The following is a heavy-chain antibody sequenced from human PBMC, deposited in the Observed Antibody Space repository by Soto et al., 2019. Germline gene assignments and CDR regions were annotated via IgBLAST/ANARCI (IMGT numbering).Heavy chain of an antibody. D-gene: IGHD3-10*01. CDR3: AHRLSRSPANGSGSGGPYYFEY. CDR2: IYWDDDK. J-gene: IGHJ4*02. CDR1: GFPHSTRGIG. Sequence: GPKLVYQTQPLALACSSRGFPHSTRGIGVGWIRQPPGKALEWLALIYWDDDKRYSPSLKSRLTITKDTSKNQVVLTVTNMDPVDTATYYCAHRLSRSPANGSGSGGPYYFEYWGQGTLVTVSS. V-gene: IGHV2-5*02.